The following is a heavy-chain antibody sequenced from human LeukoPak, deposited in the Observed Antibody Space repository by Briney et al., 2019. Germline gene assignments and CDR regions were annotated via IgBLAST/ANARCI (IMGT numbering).Heavy chain of an antibody. J-gene: IGHJ4*02. V-gene: IGHV1-69*04. CDR2: IIPILGIA. Sequence: SVKVSCKASGGTFSSYAISWVRQAPGQGLEWMGRIIPILGIANYAQKFQGRVTITAGKSTSTAYMELSSLRSEDTAVYYCARENNRGTTGTDIDYWGQGTLVTVSS. CDR1: GGTFSSYA. CDR3: ARENNRGTTGTDIDY. D-gene: IGHD1-1*01.